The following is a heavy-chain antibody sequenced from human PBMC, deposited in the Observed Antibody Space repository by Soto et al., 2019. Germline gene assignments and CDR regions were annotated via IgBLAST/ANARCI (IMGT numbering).Heavy chain of an antibody. CDR2: IYPDDSDT. CDR3: ARHRKVVARGTYYMDV. V-gene: IGHV5-51*01. J-gene: IGHJ6*03. Sequence: GESLKISCEGSGYNVVNYLIGWARQKPGKGLEWMGIIYPDDSDTKYSPSFQGQVSISVDKSISTAYLQWSSLKASDTGIFYCARHRKVVARGTYYMDVWGNGTTVTVSS. CDR1: GYNVVNYL. D-gene: IGHD2-15*01.